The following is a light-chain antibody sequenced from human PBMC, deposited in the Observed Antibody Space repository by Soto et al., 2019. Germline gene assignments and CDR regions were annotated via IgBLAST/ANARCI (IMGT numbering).Light chain of an antibody. V-gene: IGKV3-11*01. J-gene: IGKJ3*01. Sequence: VLPQSPAALSVSPGESALLSCRASQSVAGSLAWYQQKPGQAPRLLIYDISTRAAAIPARFSGSGSGTDFTLTISSLQPEDFATYYCQQYNSYVFGPGSKVDIK. CDR3: QQYNSYV. CDR2: DIS. CDR1: QSVAGS.